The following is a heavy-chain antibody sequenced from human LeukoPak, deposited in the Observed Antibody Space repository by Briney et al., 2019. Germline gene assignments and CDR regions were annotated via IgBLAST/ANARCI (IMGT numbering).Heavy chain of an antibody. D-gene: IGHD6-19*01. CDR2: INHSGST. Sequence: TSETLSLTCAVYGGSFSGYYWSWIRQPPGKGLEWIGEINHSGSTNYNPSLKSRVTISVDTSKNQFSLKLSSVTAADTAVYYCARAGIAVAGTGSWGQGTLVTVSS. V-gene: IGHV4-34*01. CDR3: ARAGIAVAGTGS. J-gene: IGHJ4*02. CDR1: GGSFSGYY.